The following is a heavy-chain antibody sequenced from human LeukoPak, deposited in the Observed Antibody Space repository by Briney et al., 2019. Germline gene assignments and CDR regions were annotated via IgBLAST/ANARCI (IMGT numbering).Heavy chain of an antibody. CDR2: INPNSGGT. V-gene: IGHV1-2*02. D-gene: IGHD6-19*01. J-gene: IGHJ4*02. Sequence: GASVKVSCKASGYTFTSYYMHWVRQAPGQGLEWMGWINPNSGGTNYAQKFQGRVTMTRDTSISTAYMELSRLRSDDTAVYYCARAPYSSGWLRYVSLVPEMYYFDYWGQGTLVTVSS. CDR3: ARAPYSSGWLRYVSLVPEMYYFDY. CDR1: GYTFTSYY.